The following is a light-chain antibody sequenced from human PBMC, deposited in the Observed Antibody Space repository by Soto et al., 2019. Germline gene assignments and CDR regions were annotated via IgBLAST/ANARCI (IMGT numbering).Light chain of an antibody. V-gene: IGLV1-47*01. Sequence: QSVLTQPPSASGTPGQRVTISCSGASSNIGSNYAYWYRQLPGTAPKLVIYANSQRPSGVPDRFSGAKSGTSASLAISGRRYEDEADYYCATWDDSLRGVLFGGGTKLTVL. CDR2: ANS. CDR3: ATWDDSLRGVL. J-gene: IGLJ2*01. CDR1: SSNIGSNY.